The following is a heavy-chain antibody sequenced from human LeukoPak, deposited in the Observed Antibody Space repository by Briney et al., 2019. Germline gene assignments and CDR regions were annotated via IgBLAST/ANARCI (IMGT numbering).Heavy chain of an antibody. CDR3: ARGEMTTVDY. D-gene: IGHD5-24*01. CDR2: ISAYNGNT. V-gene: IGHV1-18*01. CDR1: GYTFTSYG. Sequence: ASVKVSCKASGYTFTSYGISWVRQAPGQGLEWMGWISAYNGNTSYAQKFQGRVTMTRDTSTSTVYMELSSLRSEDTAVYYCARGEMTTVDYWGQGTLVTVSS. J-gene: IGHJ4*02.